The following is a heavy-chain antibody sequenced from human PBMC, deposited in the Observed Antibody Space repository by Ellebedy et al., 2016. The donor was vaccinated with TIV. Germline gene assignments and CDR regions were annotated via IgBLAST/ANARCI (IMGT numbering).Heavy chain of an antibody. J-gene: IGHJ5*02. CDR3: ARRGSYGDYAVQINNWFDR. D-gene: IGHD4-17*01. Sequence: PGGSLRLSCAASGFTFSSYWMSWVRQAPGKGLEWVANIYQDGSEKYYVDSVKGRFTISRDNAKNSRYLQMNSLRVEDTAVYYCARRGSYGDYAVQINNWFDRWGQGTLVTVSS. V-gene: IGHV3-7*01. CDR1: GFTFSSYW. CDR2: IYQDGSEK.